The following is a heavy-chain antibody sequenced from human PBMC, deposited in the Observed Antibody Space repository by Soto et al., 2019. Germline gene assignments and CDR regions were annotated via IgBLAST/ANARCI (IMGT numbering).Heavy chain of an antibody. V-gene: IGHV3-21*01. CDR1: GFTFSSYS. Sequence: GGSLILSCAASGFTFSSYSMNWVRQSPGKGLEWVSSISSSSSYIYYADSVKGRFTISRDNAKNSLYLQMNSLRAEDTAVYYCARDTLSSSWNHYYSPGMDVWGQGTTVTVSS. CDR3: ARDTLSSSWNHYYSPGMDV. J-gene: IGHJ6*02. CDR2: ISSSSSYI. D-gene: IGHD6-13*01.